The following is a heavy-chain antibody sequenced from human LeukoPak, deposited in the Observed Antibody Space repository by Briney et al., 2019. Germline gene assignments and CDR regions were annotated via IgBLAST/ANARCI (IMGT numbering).Heavy chain of an antibody. CDR3: ASMIARYGYYYGMDV. CDR1: GFTFSSYS. Sequence: GGSLRLSCAASGFTFSSYSMNWVRQAPGKGLEWVSDISSSSSTIYYADSVKGRFTISRDNAKNSLYLQMNSLRDEDTAVYYCASMIARYGYYYGMDVWGQGTTVTVSS. V-gene: IGHV3-48*02. J-gene: IGHJ6*02. CDR2: ISSSSSTI. D-gene: IGHD3-22*01.